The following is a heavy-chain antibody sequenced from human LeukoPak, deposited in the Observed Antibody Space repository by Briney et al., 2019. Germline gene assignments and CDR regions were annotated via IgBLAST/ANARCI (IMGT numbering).Heavy chain of an antibody. CDR1: GFTFSSYA. Sequence: GGSLRLSCAASGFTFSSYAMSWVRQARGKGLEWVSAISGSGGNTYYSDSVKGRFTISRDNSKNTLYLQMDSLRAEDTAVYYCAKNPFVGYGSDYFDDWGQGTLVTVSS. V-gene: IGHV3-23*01. CDR2: ISGSGGNT. D-gene: IGHD3-10*01. J-gene: IGHJ4*02. CDR3: AKNPFVGYGSDYFDD.